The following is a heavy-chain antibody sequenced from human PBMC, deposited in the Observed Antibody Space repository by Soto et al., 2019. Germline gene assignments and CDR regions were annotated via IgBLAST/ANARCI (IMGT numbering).Heavy chain of an antibody. J-gene: IGHJ4*02. V-gene: IGHV1-69*08. CDR3: AREQYYYDSSGYLAFDY. D-gene: IGHD3-22*01. CDR2: IIPILGIA. Sequence: QVQLVQSGAEVKKPGSSVKVSCKASGGTFSSYTISWVRQAPGQGLEWMGRIIPILGIANYAQKFQGRVTITADKSTSTAYMELSSLRSEDTAVYSCAREQYYYDSSGYLAFDYWGQGTLVTVSS. CDR1: GGTFSSYT.